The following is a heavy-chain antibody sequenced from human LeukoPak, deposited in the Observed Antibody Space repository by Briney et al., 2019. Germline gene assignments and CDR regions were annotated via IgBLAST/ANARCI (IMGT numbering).Heavy chain of an antibody. V-gene: IGHV4-34*01. D-gene: IGHD3-10*01. CDR3: ASYGDNRATPGNAAFDI. Sequence: SETLSLTCAVYGGSFSGYYWSWIRQPPGKGLEWIGEINDSGSTKYNPSLKSRVTISIDTSKNQFSLKLSSVTAADTAVYYCASYGDNRATPGNAAFDIWGQGTMVTVSS. J-gene: IGHJ3*02. CDR2: INDSGST. CDR1: GGSFSGYY.